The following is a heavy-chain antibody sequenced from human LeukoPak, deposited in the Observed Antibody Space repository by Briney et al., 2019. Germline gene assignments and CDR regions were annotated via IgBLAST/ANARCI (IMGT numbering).Heavy chain of an antibody. Sequence: GGSLRLSCAASGFIFKKYWMNWVRQVPGKGLECLANIKEDGSETYYADSVKGRFTISRDNPKNLLFLQINSLRVEDTAVYYCARETPRRGETRDGYRWGQGTVVTVSS. CDR2: IKEDGSET. D-gene: IGHD5-24*01. V-gene: IGHV3-7*01. J-gene: IGHJ4*02. CDR1: GFIFKKYW. CDR3: ARETPRRGETRDGYR.